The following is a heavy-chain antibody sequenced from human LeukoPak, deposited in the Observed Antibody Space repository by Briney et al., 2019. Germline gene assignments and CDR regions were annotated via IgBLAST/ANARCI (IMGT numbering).Heavy chain of an antibody. Sequence: GGSLRLSCAASGSTFSSYAMSWVRQAPGKGLEWVANIKQDGSEKYYVDSVKGRFTISRDNAKNSLYPQMNSLRAEDTAVYYCASGGSYSRWGQGTLVTVSS. V-gene: IGHV3-7*01. CDR1: GSTFSSYA. J-gene: IGHJ4*02. CDR2: IKQDGSEK. CDR3: ASGGSYSR. D-gene: IGHD1-26*01.